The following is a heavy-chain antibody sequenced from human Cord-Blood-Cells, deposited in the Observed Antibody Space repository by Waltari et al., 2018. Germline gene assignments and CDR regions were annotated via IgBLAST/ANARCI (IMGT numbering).Heavy chain of an antibody. V-gene: IGHV4-39*01. CDR2: IYYSGST. Sequence: QLQLQESGPGLVKPSETLSLTCTVSGGSISSSSYYWGWIRQPPGKGLGWIGSIYYSGSTYYNPSLKSRVTISVDTSKNQFSLKLSSVTAADTAVYYCASMYYDFWSGYYDAFDIWGQGTMVTVSS. CDR3: ASMYYDFWSGYYDAFDI. J-gene: IGHJ3*02. CDR1: GGSISSSSYY. D-gene: IGHD3-3*01.